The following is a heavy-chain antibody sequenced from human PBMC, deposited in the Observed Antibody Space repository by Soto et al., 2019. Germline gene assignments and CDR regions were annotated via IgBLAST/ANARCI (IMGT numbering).Heavy chain of an antibody. CDR2: VNWNGVST. J-gene: IGHJ4*02. V-gene: IGHV3-20*04. CDR3: ARLAGSGSYDY. Sequence: EVQVVESGGSVVRPGGSLRLSCAASGFTFDDYGMNWVRQAPGKGLEWVSGVNWNGVSTGYADSVKGRFTISRDNAKNSLYLQTNGLRAEDTALYYCARLAGSGSYDYWGQGTLVTVSS. CDR1: GFTFDDYG. D-gene: IGHD3-10*01.